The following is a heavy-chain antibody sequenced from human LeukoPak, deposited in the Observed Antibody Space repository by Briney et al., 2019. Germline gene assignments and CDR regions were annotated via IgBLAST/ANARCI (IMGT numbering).Heavy chain of an antibody. CDR1: GGSLSGDY. J-gene: IGHJ2*01. D-gene: IGHD3-10*01. CDR2: INHSGST. CDR3: ARGGPPASPYYGSISWYFDL. V-gene: IGHV4-34*01. Sequence: PSETLSLTCAVYGGSLSGDYWSWIRQPPGKGLEWIGEINHSGSTNYNPSLKSRVTISVDTSKNQFSLKLSSVTAADTAVYYCARGGPPASPYYGSISWYFDLWGRGTLVTVSS.